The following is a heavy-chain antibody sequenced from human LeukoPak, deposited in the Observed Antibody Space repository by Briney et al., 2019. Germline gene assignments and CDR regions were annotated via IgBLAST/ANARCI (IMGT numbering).Heavy chain of an antibody. CDR2: ISSSSSYI. J-gene: IGHJ4*02. D-gene: IGHD6-6*01. CDR3: ARDLAARPYTYDY. V-gene: IGHV3-21*01. Sequence: GGSLRLSCAASGFTFSSYSMNWVRQAPGKGLEWVSSISSSSSYIYYADSVKGRFTISRDNAKNSLYLQMNSLRAEDTAVYYCARDLAARPYTYDYWGQGTLVTVSS. CDR1: GFTFSSYS.